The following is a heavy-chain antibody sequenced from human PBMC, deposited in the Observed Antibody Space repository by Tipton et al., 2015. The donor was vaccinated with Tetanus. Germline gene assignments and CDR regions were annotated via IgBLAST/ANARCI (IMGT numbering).Heavy chain of an antibody. CDR3: ARDGGNYFYYGMNV. Sequence: TLSLTCTVSGGSINSGGHFWTWIRQRSGKGLEWIGHIRDNGNSYANPSLSGRVTMSVDTRKNQFSLNLTSVSVADTATYYCARDGGNYFYYGMNVWGQGAAVTVSS. CDR1: GGSINSGGHF. CDR2: IRDNGNS. J-gene: IGHJ6*02. V-gene: IGHV4-31*03.